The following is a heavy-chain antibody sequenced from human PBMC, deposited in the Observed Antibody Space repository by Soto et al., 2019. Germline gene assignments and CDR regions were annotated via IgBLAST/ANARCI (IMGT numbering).Heavy chain of an antibody. D-gene: IGHD1-1*01. CDR3: ARDRSTTGTTEAFDI. Sequence: GGSLRLSCAASGFTFSSYAMNWVRQAPGKGLEWVSSISSSSSYIYYADSVKGRFTISRDNAKNSLYLQMNSLRAEDTAVYYCARDRSTTGTTEAFDIWGQGTMVTVSS. J-gene: IGHJ3*02. CDR1: GFTFSSYA. V-gene: IGHV3-21*01. CDR2: ISSSSSYI.